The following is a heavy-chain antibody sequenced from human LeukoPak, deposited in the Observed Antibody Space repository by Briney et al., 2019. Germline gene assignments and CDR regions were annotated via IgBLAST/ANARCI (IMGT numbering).Heavy chain of an antibody. CDR3: ARDSRLKWTEYYFDF. D-gene: IGHD3/OR15-3a*01. V-gene: IGHV3-23*01. J-gene: IGHJ4*02. CDR2: LDTTGAST. CDR1: GFFFSNNA. Sequence: GGSLRLPCAASGFFFSNNAMSWVRQAPGKGLEWVSSLDTTGASTFFADSVKGRFTISRDNSKNTLYLQMNSLKPEDTAVYFCARDSRLKWTEYYFDFWGQGTLVTVSS.